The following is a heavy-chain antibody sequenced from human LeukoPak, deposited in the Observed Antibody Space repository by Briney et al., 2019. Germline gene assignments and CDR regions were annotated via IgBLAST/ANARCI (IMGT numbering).Heavy chain of an antibody. CDR1: GYTFTNYV. V-gene: IGHV1-18*01. D-gene: IGHD5-18*01. CDR3: ARDLDNGDTAVVKVGGGFDY. CDR2: ISAYNGNT. J-gene: IGHJ4*02. Sequence: ASVKVSCKASGYTFTNYVISWVRQAPGQGLEWMGWISAYNGNTNYAQKLQGRVTMTTDTSTSTAYMELSSLRSEDTAVYYCARDLDNGDTAVVKVGGGFDYWGQGTLVTVSS.